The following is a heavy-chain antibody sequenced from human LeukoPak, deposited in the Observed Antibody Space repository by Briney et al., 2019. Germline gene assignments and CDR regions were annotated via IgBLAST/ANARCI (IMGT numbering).Heavy chain of an antibody. CDR2: ISVSNGNT. V-gene: IGHV1-18*01. CDR3: QRITIFGVVIDFDY. Sequence: ASVKVSCKASNYTFTGYGISWVRQAPGQGLEWLGWISVSNGNTNYAQNLQGRVTMTIDTSTSTAYMELRSLRVDDTAVYYCQRITIFGVVIDFDYWGQGTLVAVSS. D-gene: IGHD3-3*01. CDR1: NYTFTGYG. J-gene: IGHJ4*02.